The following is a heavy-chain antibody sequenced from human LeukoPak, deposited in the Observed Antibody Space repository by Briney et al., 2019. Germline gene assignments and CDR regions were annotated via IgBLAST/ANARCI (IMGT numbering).Heavy chain of an antibody. CDR3: ARGRGYSSRPSYFDY. D-gene: IGHD6-13*01. CDR2: IYYSGST. CDR1: GGSISSSSYY. J-gene: IGHJ4*02. V-gene: IGHV4-39*01. Sequence: PETLSLTCTVSGGSISSSSYYWGWIRQPPGKGLEWIGSIYYSGSTYYNPSLKSRVTISVDTSKNQFSLKLSSVTAADTAVYYCARGRGYSSRPSYFDYWGQGTLVTVSS.